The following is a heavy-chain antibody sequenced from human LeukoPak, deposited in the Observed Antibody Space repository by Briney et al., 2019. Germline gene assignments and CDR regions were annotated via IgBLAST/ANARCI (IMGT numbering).Heavy chain of an antibody. CDR1: GYTFTSYY. V-gene: IGHV7-4-1*02. CDR3: ARMAARVGRDYYYMDV. D-gene: IGHD3/OR15-3a*01. CDR2: INTNTGNP. Sequence: ASVKVSCKASGYTFTSYYMHWVRQAPGQGLEWMGWINTNTGNPTYAQGFTGRFVFSLDTSVSTAYLQISSLKAEDTAVYYCARMAARVGRDYYYMDVWGKGTTVTVSS. J-gene: IGHJ6*03.